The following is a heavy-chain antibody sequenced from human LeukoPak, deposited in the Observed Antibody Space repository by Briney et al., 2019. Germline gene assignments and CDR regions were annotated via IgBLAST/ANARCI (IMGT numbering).Heavy chain of an antibody. Sequence: SSETLSLTCTVSGGSISSRNYYWGWIRQPPGKGLEWIGEINHSGSTNYNPSLKSRVTISVDTSKNQFSLKLSSVTAADTAVYYCASAGPEYSSSWHTEDWGQGTLVTISS. D-gene: IGHD6-13*01. CDR1: GGSISSRNYY. CDR3: ASAGPEYSSSWHTED. J-gene: IGHJ4*02. V-gene: IGHV4-39*07. CDR2: INHSGST.